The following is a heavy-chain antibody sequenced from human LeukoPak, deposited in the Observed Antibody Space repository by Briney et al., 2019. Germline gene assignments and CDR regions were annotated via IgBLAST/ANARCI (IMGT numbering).Heavy chain of an antibody. CDR1: GFTLSDYY. D-gene: IGHD3-10*02. Sequence: GGSLRLSCAASGFTLSDYYMGWIRQAPGKGREWISYMSASGTIINYADSVKGRFTISRDSAKKSLFLQMNSLRVDDTAVYYCAELGITMIGGVWGKGTTVTISS. CDR3: AELGITMIGGV. J-gene: IGHJ6*04. CDR2: MSASGTII. V-gene: IGHV3-11*04.